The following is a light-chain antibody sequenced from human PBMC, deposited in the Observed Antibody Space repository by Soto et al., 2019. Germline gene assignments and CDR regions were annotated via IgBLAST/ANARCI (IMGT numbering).Light chain of an antibody. CDR1: PSDVGSYSH. V-gene: IGLV2-14*03. J-gene: IGLJ2*01. Sequence: QSVLTQPASVSGSPGQSITISCTGSPSDVGSYSHVSWYQQHPGKAPTLLIYDVTNRPSGISYRFSGSKSGNTASLTISGLQAEDEADYYCSSFTSSSTVVFGGGTKVTVL. CDR2: DVT. CDR3: SSFTSSSTVV.